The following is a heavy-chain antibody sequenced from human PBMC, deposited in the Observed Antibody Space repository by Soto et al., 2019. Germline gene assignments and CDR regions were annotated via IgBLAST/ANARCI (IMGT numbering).Heavy chain of an antibody. Sequence: VKASSKAPGSTYTSYGISSARQDPEQGLAWMGGILPIIGTANDAQKFQGRVTITADESKSTAYMELSSLRSEDTAVYYCARDRAVVVAATYNWFDPWGQGTLVTVSS. D-gene: IGHD2-15*01. CDR1: GSTYTSYG. J-gene: IGHJ5*02. CDR2: ILPIIGTA. V-gene: IGHV1-69*01. CDR3: ARDRAVVVAATYNWFDP.